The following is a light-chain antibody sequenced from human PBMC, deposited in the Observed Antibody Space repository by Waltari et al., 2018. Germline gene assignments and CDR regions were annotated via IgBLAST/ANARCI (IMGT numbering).Light chain of an antibody. J-gene: IGLJ1*01. V-gene: IGLV2-14*03. CDR3: SSYRKSSTAGGV. Sequence: QSALTQPASVSGSPGQSITISCTGTSSAVGGSNHVSSDHQHPGKAPKLMIYDVTNRASGVSSRFTGSKSGNTASLTISGLQTDDEADYYCSSYRKSSTAGGVFGTGTKVTVL. CDR1: SSAVGGSNH. CDR2: DVT.